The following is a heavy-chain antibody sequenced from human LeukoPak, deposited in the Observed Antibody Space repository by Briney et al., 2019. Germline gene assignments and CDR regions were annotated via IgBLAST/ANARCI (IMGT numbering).Heavy chain of an antibody. CDR2: VSYDGSNK. Sequence: PGKSLRLSCTTSGFTFNTYAMHWVRQTPGRGLEWVTLVSYDGSNKYYADSVKGRFTISRDNSKNTLYLQMNSLRAEDTAVYYCARDGVYCSGGSCYPGDAFDIWGQGTMVTVSS. V-gene: IGHV3-30-3*01. CDR3: ARDGVYCSGGSCYPGDAFDI. J-gene: IGHJ3*02. CDR1: GFTFNTYA. D-gene: IGHD2-15*01.